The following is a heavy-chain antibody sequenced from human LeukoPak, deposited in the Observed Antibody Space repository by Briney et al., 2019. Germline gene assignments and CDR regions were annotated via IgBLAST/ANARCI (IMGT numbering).Heavy chain of an antibody. Sequence: GGSLRLSCAASGITFSSYWMHWVRQAPGKGLEWVAVISYDGSNKYSADSVKGRFTISRDNSKNTLYLQMNSLRPEDTAVYYCATDHGFHYGAYFDYWGQGTLVTVSS. J-gene: IGHJ4*02. CDR2: ISYDGSNK. D-gene: IGHD4-17*01. CDR1: GITFSSYW. V-gene: IGHV3-30*03. CDR3: ATDHGFHYGAYFDY.